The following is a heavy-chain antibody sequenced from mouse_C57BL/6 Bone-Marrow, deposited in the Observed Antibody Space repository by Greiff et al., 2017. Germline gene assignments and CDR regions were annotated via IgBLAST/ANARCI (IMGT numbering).Heavy chain of an antibody. J-gene: IGHJ2*01. CDR1: GYTFTSYW. CDR2: IDPSDSYT. D-gene: IGHD1-1*01. V-gene: IGHV1-69*01. Sequence: QVQLQQSGAELVMPGASVKLSCKASGYTFTSYWMHWVKQRPGQGLEWIGEIDPSDSYTNYNQKFKGKSTLTVDKSSSTAYMQLSSLTSEDSAVYYCAREGTTVVAPFDNWGQGTTLTVSS. CDR3: AREGTTVVAPFDN.